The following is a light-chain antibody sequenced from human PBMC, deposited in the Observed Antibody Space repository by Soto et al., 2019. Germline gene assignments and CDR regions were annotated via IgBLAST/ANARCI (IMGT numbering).Light chain of an antibody. Sequence: QSALTQPASVSGSPGQSITISCTGTSSDVGGYNYVSWYQQHPGKAPKLMIYDVSNRPSGVSNRFSGSKSGNTASLTISGLQAEDEADYDCSSYTSSSTHNYVFGTGTKLTVL. V-gene: IGLV2-14*01. J-gene: IGLJ1*01. CDR1: SSDVGGYNY. CDR2: DVS. CDR3: SSYTSSSTHNYV.